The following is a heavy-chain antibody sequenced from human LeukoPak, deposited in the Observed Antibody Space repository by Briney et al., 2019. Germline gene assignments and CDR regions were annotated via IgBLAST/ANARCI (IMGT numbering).Heavy chain of an antibody. V-gene: IGHV3-48*03. CDR1: GFTFSSYE. J-gene: IGHJ5*02. D-gene: IGHD3-22*01. CDR3: ARILGVVVITTWWFDP. Sequence: SGGSLRLSCAASGFTFSSYEMNWVRQAPGKGLEWVSYISSSGSTIYYADSVKGRFTISRDNAKNSLYLQMNSLRAEDTAVYYCARILGVVVITTWWFDPWGQGTLVTVSS. CDR2: ISSSGSTI.